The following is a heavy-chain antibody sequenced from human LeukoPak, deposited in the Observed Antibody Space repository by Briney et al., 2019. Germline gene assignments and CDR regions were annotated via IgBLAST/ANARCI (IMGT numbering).Heavy chain of an antibody. V-gene: IGHV1-18*01. CDR1: GYTFTSYG. CDR3: ARDIVVVPAALGGFDA. CDR2: ISAYNGNT. D-gene: IGHD2-2*01. Sequence: ASVKVSCKASGYTFTSYGISWVRQAPGQGLEWMGWISAYNGNTNYAQKLQGRVTMTTDTSTSTAYMELRSLRSDDTAGYYCARDIVVVPAALGGFDAWGQGTLVTVSS. J-gene: IGHJ5*02.